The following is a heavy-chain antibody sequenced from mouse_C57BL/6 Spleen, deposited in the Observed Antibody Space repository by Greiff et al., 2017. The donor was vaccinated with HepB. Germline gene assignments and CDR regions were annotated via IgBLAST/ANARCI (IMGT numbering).Heavy chain of an antibody. CDR1: GYTFTSYT. D-gene: IGHD2-3*01. CDR2: INPSSGYT. J-gene: IGHJ4*01. V-gene: IGHV1-4*01. Sequence: VHLVESGAELARPGASVKMSCKASGYTFTSYTMHWVNQRPGQGLEWIGYINPSSGYTKYNQKFKDKATLTADKSSSTAYMQLSSLTSEDTAVYYCARSGDGYSDAMDYWGQGTSVTVSS. CDR3: ARSGDGYSDAMDY.